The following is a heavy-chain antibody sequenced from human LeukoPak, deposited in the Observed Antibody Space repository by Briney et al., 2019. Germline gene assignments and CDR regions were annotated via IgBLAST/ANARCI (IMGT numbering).Heavy chain of an antibody. CDR1: GFTFSSYS. J-gene: IGHJ4*02. Sequence: GGSLRLSCAASGFTFSSYSMNWVRQAPGKGLEWVSYISSSSSTIYYADSVKGRFTISRDNAKNSLYLQMNSLRAKDTAVYYCARGSYYYGSGTLRYWGQGTLVTVSS. CDR2: ISSSSSTI. CDR3: ARGSYYYGSGTLRY. D-gene: IGHD3-10*01. V-gene: IGHV3-48*01.